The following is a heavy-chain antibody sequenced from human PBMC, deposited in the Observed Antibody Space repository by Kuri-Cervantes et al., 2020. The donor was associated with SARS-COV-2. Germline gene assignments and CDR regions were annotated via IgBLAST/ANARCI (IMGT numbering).Heavy chain of an antibody. J-gene: IGHJ4*02. Sequence: SETLSLTCTVSGGSISSYYWSWIRRPAGKGLEWIGRIYTSGSTNYNPPLKSRVTMSVDTSKNQFSLKLSSVTAADTAVYYCARRATRGPGGDHPFDYWGQGTLVTVSS. CDR3: ARRATRGPGGDHPFDY. CDR1: GGSISSYY. V-gene: IGHV4-4*07. CDR2: IYTSGST. D-gene: IGHD3-10*01.